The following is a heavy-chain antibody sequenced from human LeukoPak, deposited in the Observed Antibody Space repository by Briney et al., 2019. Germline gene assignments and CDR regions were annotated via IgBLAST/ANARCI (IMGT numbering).Heavy chain of an antibody. J-gene: IGHJ4*02. V-gene: IGHV3-33*01. CDR2: IWYDGSNK. CDR1: GFTFSSYG. D-gene: IGHD5-24*01. Sequence: GRSLRLSCAASGFTFSSYGMHWVRQAPGKGLEWVAVIWYDGSNKYYADSVKGRFTISRDNSKNTLYLQMSSLRAEDTAVYYCARGEMASNRSPDYWGQGTLVTVSS. CDR3: ARGEMASNRSPDY.